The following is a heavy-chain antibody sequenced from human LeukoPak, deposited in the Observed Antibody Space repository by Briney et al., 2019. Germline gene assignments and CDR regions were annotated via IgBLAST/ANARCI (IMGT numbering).Heavy chain of an antibody. CDR3: ARHYGGYYYYGMDV. CDR1: GGSFSGYC. J-gene: IGHJ6*02. V-gene: IGHV4-34*01. Sequence: SETLSLTCAVYGGSFSGYCWSWIRQPPGKGLEWIGEINHSGSTNYNPSLKSRVTISVDTSKNQFSLKLSSVTAADTAVYYCARHYGGYYYYGMDVWGQGTTVTVPS. D-gene: IGHD4-23*01. CDR2: INHSGST.